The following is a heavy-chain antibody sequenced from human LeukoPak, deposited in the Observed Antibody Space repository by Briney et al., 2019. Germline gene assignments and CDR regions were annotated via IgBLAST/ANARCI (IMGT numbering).Heavy chain of an antibody. D-gene: IGHD6-19*01. V-gene: IGHV1-18*01. CDR2: ISAYNGNT. CDR3: ARDLGYSSGWYGPEMY. CDR1: GYTFTSYG. J-gene: IGHJ4*02. Sequence: ASVKLSCNASGYTFTSYGISWVRQAPGQGLEWMGWISAYNGNTNYAQKLQGRVTMTTDTSTSTAYMELRSLRSDDTAVYYCARDLGYSSGWYGPEMYWGQGTLVPVSS.